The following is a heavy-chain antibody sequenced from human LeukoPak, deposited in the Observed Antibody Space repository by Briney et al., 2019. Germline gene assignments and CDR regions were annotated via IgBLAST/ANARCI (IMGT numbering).Heavy chain of an antibody. CDR1: GFTFSNVY. Sequence: PGGSLRLSCAASGFTFSNVYMSWVRQAPGKGLEWVGRIKSKTDGGTADYAAPVTGRFTISRDDSKNTVYLQTNSLKIEDTGVYYCLTTRWGQGTLVTVSS. CDR3: LTTR. V-gene: IGHV3-15*01. CDR2: IKSKTDGGTA. J-gene: IGHJ4*02.